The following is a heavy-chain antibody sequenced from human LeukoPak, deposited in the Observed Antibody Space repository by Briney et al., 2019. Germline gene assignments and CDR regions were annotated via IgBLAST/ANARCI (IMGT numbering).Heavy chain of an antibody. CDR2: IKQDGSEK. D-gene: IGHD3-10*01. CDR3: ARANRYGFGELMLDAFDI. J-gene: IGHJ3*02. CDR1: GFTFSSYW. V-gene: IGHV3-7*01. Sequence: TGGSLRLSCAASGFTFSSYWMSWVRQAPGKGLEWVANIKQDGSEKYYVDSVKGRFTISRDNAKNSLYLQMNSLRAEDTAVYYCARANRYGFGELMLDAFDIWGQGTMVTVSS.